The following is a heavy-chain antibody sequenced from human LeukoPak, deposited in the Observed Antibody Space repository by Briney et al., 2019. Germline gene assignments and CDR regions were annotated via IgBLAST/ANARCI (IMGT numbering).Heavy chain of an antibody. J-gene: IGHJ2*01. CDR2: ISAYNGNT. V-gene: IGHV1-18*01. Sequence: ASVKVSCRASGYTFTSYGISWVRQAPRQGRDWMGWISAYNGNTNYAQKLQGRVTMTTDTSTSTAYMELRSLRSDDTAVYYCARAPEGRFLEWLPADYWYFDLWGRGTLVTVSS. CDR3: ARAPEGRFLEWLPADYWYFDL. D-gene: IGHD3-3*01. CDR1: GYTFTSYG.